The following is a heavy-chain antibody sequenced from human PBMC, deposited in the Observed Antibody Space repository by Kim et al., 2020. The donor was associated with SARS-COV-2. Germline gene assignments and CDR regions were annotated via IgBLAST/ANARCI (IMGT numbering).Heavy chain of an antibody. CDR2: ISWNSGSI. J-gene: IGHJ4*02. D-gene: IGHD3-9*01. Sequence: GGSLRLSCAASGFTFDDYAMHWVRQAPGKGLEWVSGISWNSGSIGYADSVKGRFTISRDNAKNSLYLQMNSLRAEDTALYYCAKDRGTMERRTGFDYWGQGTLVTVSS. CDR3: AKDRGTMERRTGFDY. CDR1: GFTFDDYA. V-gene: IGHV3-9*01.